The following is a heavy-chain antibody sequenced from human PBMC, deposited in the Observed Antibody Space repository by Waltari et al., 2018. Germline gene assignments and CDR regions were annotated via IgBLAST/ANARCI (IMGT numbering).Heavy chain of an antibody. CDR2: IYYSGST. J-gene: IGHJ6*02. Sequence: QLQLQESGPGLVKPSETLSLTCTVSGGSISSSSYYWGWIRQPPGTGLEWIGSIYYSGSTYYNPSLKSRVTISVDTSKNQFSLKLSSVTAADTAVYYCASGDMVRGVINYYYYGMDVWGQGTTVTVSS. D-gene: IGHD3-10*01. CDR3: ASGDMVRGVINYYYYGMDV. CDR1: GGSISSSSYY. V-gene: IGHV4-39*01.